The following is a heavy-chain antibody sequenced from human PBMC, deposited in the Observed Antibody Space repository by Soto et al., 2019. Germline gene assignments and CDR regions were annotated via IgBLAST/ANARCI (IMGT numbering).Heavy chain of an antibody. Sequence: SPVRSSCQASGGTFSSYASSRVQKAPGEGLEWLGGIIPIFRTASYSQKFQGRDTLTADESTSTAYMELSSLRSEDAAVYYCARGKFSMIVGFYFDYWG. D-gene: IGHD3-22*01. J-gene: IGHJ4*01. V-gene: IGHV1-69*13. CDR2: IIPIFRTA. CDR1: GGTFSSYA. CDR3: ARGKFSMIVGFYFDY.